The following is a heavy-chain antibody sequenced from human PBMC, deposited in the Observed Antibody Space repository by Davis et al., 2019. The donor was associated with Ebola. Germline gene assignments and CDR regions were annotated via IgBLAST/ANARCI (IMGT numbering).Heavy chain of an antibody. D-gene: IGHD6-13*01. J-gene: IGHJ3*02. CDR2: IKLDGSEN. Sequence: ESLKTPCAAPGFTFSSYWMSWVRQAPGKGLEWVANIKLDGSENYYVDSVKGRFTISRDNAKNSLYLQMNSLRAEDTAVYYCARLNIATQAFDIWGQGTMITVSS. V-gene: IGHV3-7*01. CDR1: GFTFSSYW. CDR3: ARLNIATQAFDI.